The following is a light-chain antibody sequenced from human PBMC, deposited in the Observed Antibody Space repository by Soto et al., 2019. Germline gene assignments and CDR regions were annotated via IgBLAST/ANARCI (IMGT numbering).Light chain of an antibody. CDR1: QSVSSY. J-gene: IGKJ4*01. CDR3: QQRSNWPPLT. V-gene: IGKV3-11*01. Sequence: EIVLTQSPATLSLSPGERATLSCRASQSVSSYLAWYQQKPGQAPRILIYDASNRAIGIPARFSGSGSGTDFTLTIISLEPEDFAVDYWQQRSNWPPLTFGGGTKVEIK. CDR2: DAS.